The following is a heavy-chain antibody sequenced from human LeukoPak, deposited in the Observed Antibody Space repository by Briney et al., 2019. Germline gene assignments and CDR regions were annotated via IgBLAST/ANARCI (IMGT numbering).Heavy chain of an antibody. D-gene: IGHD5-24*01. CDR1: GYSFTSYW. Sequence: GESLKISCQGSGYSFTSYWIGWVRQMPGKGLEWMGIIYPGDSDTRYSPSFQGQVTISADKSISTAYLQWSSLKASDTAMYYCARHRTDGYNYFPFDYWGQGTLVTVSS. CDR2: IYPGDSDT. V-gene: IGHV5-51*01. CDR3: ARHRTDGYNYFPFDY. J-gene: IGHJ4*02.